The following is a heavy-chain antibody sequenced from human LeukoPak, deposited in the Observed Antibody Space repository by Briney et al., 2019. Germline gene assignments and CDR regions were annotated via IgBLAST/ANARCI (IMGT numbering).Heavy chain of an antibody. Sequence: GGSLRLSCAASGFTFSSYGMHWVRQAPGKGLEWVPVISYDGSNKYYADSVKGRFTISRDNSKNTLYLQMNSLRAEDTAVYYCAKDEYYYDSSGYYSNWFDPWGQGTLVTVSS. V-gene: IGHV3-30*18. D-gene: IGHD3-22*01. J-gene: IGHJ5*02. CDR3: AKDEYYYDSSGYYSNWFDP. CDR2: ISYDGSNK. CDR1: GFTFSSYG.